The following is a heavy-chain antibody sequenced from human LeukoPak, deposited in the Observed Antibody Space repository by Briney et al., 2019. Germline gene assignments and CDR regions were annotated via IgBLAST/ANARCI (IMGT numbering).Heavy chain of an antibody. V-gene: IGHV4-31*03. J-gene: IGHJ4*02. D-gene: IGHD3-9*01. CDR2: IYYSGST. CDR1: GGSISSGGYY. CDR3: ARDGDDILTGYLDY. Sequence: SQTLSLTCTVSGGSISSGGYYWSWIRQHPGKGLEWIGYIYYSGSTYYNPSLKSRVTISVDTSKNQFSLKLSSVTAADTAVYYCARDGDDILTGYLDYWGQGTLVTVSS.